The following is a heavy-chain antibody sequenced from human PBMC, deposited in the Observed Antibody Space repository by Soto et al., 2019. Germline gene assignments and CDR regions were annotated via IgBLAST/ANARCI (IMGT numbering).Heavy chain of an antibody. J-gene: IGHJ6*03. CDR2: IYYSGST. D-gene: IGHD3-9*01. V-gene: IGHV4-59*08. Sequence: PSETLSLTCTVSGGSISSYYWSWIRQPPGKGLEWIGYIYYSGSTNHNPSLKSRVTISVDTSKNQFSLKLSSVTAADTAVYYCARQGGTGYLTYYYYMEDWGKGTTVTVSS. CDR3: ARQGGTGYLTYYYYMED. CDR1: GGSISSYY.